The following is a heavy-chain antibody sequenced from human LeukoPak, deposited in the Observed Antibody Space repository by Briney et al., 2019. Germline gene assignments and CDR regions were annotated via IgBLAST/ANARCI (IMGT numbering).Heavy chain of an antibody. J-gene: IGHJ4*02. V-gene: IGHV3-49*03. D-gene: IGHD1-7*01. CDR3: TRDTELELWVTDY. CDR2: IRSKAYGGTT. CDR1: GFTFGDYA. Sequence: PGGSLRLSCTASGFTFGDYAMSWFRQAPGKGLEWVGFIRSKAYGGTTEYAASVKGRFTISRDDSKSIAYLQMNSLKTEDTAVYYCTRDTELELWVTDYWGQGTLVTVSS.